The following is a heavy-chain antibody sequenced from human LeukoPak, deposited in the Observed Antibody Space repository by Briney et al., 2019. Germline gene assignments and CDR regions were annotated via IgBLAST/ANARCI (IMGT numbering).Heavy chain of an antibody. Sequence: GGSLRLSCAASGFTFSSYAMHWVRQAPGKGLEWVAVISYDGSNKYYADSVKGRFTISRDNSKNTLYLQMNSLRAEDTAVYYCASWYPSFDYWGQGTLVTVSS. J-gene: IGHJ4*02. CDR2: ISYDGSNK. V-gene: IGHV3-30*01. CDR1: GFTFSSYA. CDR3: ASWYPSFDY. D-gene: IGHD6-13*01.